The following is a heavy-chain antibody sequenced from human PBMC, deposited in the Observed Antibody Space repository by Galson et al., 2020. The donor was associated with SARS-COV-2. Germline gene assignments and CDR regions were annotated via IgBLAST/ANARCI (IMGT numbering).Heavy chain of an antibody. CDR3: ARVEDYYDSSGLDY. D-gene: IGHD3-22*01. CDR1: GFTFSSYW. J-gene: IGHJ4*02. CDR2: IKQDGSEK. V-gene: IGHV3-7*01. Sequence: GESLKISCAASGFTFSSYWMSWVRQAPGTGLEWVANIKQDGSEKYYVDSEKGRFTISRDNAKNSLYLQMNSLRAEDTAVYYCARVEDYYDSSGLDYWGQGTLVTVSS.